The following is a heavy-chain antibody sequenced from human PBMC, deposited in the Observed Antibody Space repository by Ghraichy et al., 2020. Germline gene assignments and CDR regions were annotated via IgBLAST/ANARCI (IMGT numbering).Heavy chain of an antibody. CDR2: ISYDGSNK. CDR3: ARDLDFGGIAAITDY. J-gene: IGHJ4*02. V-gene: IGHV3-30*04. Sequence: GESLNISCAASGFTFSSYAMHWVRQAPGKGLEWVAVISYDGSNKYYADSVKGRFTISRDNSKNTLYLQMNSLRAEDTAVYYCARDLDFGGIAAITDYWGQGTLVTVSS. D-gene: IGHD6-13*01. CDR1: GFTFSSYA.